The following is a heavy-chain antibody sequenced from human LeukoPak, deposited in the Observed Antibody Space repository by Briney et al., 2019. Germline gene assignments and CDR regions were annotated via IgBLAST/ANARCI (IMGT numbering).Heavy chain of an antibody. V-gene: IGHV4-34*01. CDR3: ARGVSIAARRRQPGSDY. CDR2: INHSGSI. J-gene: IGHJ4*02. CDR1: GGSFSGYY. Sequence: SETLSLTSAVYGGSFSGYYWSWIRQPPGRGVEWVGEINHSGSINYNPSLKSRVSISVDTSMNQFSLKLTSVTAADTAVYYCARGVSIAARRRQPGSDYWGQGTLVTVSS. D-gene: IGHD6-6*01.